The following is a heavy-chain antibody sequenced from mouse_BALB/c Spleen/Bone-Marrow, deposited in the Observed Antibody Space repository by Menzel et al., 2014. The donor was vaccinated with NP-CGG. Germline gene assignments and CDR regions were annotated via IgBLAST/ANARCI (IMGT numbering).Heavy chain of an antibody. CDR3: ASYYYGSSGFAY. Sequence: EVQLQESGAELVKPGASVKLSCTASGFNIKDTYMHWVKQRPEQGLEWIGRIDPANGNTKYDPKFQGKATITADTTSNPAFLQLSSRTSEDAAVYYCASYYYGSSGFAYWGQGTLVTVSA. CDR1: GFNIKDTY. V-gene: IGHV14-3*02. J-gene: IGHJ3*01. D-gene: IGHD1-1*01. CDR2: IDPANGNT.